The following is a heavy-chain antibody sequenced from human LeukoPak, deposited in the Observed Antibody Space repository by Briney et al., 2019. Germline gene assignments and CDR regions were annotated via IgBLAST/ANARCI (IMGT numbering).Heavy chain of an antibody. CDR3: ASRRYDSSGYYLVLDYYFDY. D-gene: IGHD3-22*01. Sequence: GGSLRLSCAASGFTFSTYSMNWVRQAPGKGLEWISYISSFSGTIDYGDSVKGRFTISRDTSKNTLYLQMNSLRAEDTAVYYCASRRYDSSGYYLVLDYYFDYWGQGTLVTVAS. CDR1: GFTFSTYS. CDR2: ISSFSGTI. V-gene: IGHV3-48*01. J-gene: IGHJ4*02.